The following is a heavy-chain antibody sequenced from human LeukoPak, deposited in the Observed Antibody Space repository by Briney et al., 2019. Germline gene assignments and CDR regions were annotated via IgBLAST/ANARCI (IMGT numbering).Heavy chain of an antibody. CDR2: INEDGSEK. D-gene: IGHD4-17*01. J-gene: IGHJ4*02. CDR3: ARARDYGFDY. Sequence: GGSLRLSCAASGFTFSNYWMSWVGQAPGKGLEWVANINEDGSEKYYVDSVKGRFTISRDNAKNSLYLQMKSLRADDTAVYFCARARDYGFDYWGQGTLVTVSS. V-gene: IGHV3-7*01. CDR1: GFTFSNYW.